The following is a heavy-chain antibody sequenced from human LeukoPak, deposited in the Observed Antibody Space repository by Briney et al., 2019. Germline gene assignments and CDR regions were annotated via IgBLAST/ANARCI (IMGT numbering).Heavy chain of an antibody. CDR3: ATYRQVLLPFES. Sequence: GGSLRLSSAPSGVTFSTVAMSWVRQPPGKGLGWVSRIFPSGGEIHYADSVRGRFTISRDNSKSTLSLQMNSLRAEDTAIYYCATYRQVLLPFESWGQGTLVTVSS. V-gene: IGHV3-23*01. CDR1: GVTFSTVA. D-gene: IGHD2-8*02. J-gene: IGHJ4*02. CDR2: IFPSGGEI.